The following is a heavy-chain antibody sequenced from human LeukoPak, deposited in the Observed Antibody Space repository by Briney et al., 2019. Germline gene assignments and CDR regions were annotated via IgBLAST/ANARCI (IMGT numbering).Heavy chain of an antibody. CDR2: ISDSGGNT. Sequence: PGGSLRLSCAASGFTFSNYAMSWVRQAPGKGLEWVSDISDSGGNTHYADSVKGRSTISRDKSKNTLYLQMNSLRAEDTAVYYCARRNGYDFDYWGQGTLVTVSS. V-gene: IGHV3-23*01. J-gene: IGHJ4*02. D-gene: IGHD5-18*01. CDR3: ARRNGYDFDY. CDR1: GFTFSNYA.